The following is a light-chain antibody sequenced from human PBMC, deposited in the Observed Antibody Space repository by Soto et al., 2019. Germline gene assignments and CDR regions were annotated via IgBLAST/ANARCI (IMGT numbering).Light chain of an antibody. Sequence: DIVLTQSPDSLAVSLGERATIYCKSSQSVLYSSNNENYLAWYQQKPGHPPKLLMYWASTREPGVPDRFSGSGSGTDFPLTSSSLQAEDVAVDYCQQYYTLPLTFGGGTKVEIK. J-gene: IGKJ4*01. V-gene: IGKV4-1*01. CDR1: QSVLYSSNNENY. CDR2: WAS. CDR3: QQYYTLPLT.